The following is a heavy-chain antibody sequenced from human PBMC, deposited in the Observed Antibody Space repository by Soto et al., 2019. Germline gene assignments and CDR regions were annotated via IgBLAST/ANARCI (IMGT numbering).Heavy chain of an antibody. V-gene: IGHV4-59*01. D-gene: IGHD6-19*01. Sequence: SETLSLTCTVSGGSITNYYWSWIRQPPGKGLEWIGYLYSNGNTNYNPSLKSRLTITKDTSKNQVVLTMSNMDPVDTARYYCAHIVVAGLGYYFDYWGQGTLVTVSS. CDR3: AHIVVAGLGYYFDY. CDR2: LYSNGNT. CDR1: GGSITNYY. J-gene: IGHJ4*02.